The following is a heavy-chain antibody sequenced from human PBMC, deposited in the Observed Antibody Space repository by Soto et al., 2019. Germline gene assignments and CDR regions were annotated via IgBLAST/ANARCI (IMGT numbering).Heavy chain of an antibody. V-gene: IGHV1-46*01. D-gene: IGHD5-12*01. J-gene: IGHJ4*02. CDR3: ARGGPDMATIGRFDF. Sequence: QVHLVQSGAEVQKPGASVKVSCKASGDTFTNYYIHWVRQAPGQGLEWMGIINPSGGSTTYPQKFQDRVTMTRDTSTNTVYMNLSSLRSDDTAVDYCARGGPDMATIGRFDFWGQGTPVNVSS. CDR1: GDTFTNYY. CDR2: INPSGGST.